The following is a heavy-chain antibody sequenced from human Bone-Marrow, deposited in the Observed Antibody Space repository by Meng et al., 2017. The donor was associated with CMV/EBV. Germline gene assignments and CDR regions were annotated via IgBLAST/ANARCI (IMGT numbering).Heavy chain of an antibody. CDR1: GFTFSSYW. V-gene: IGHV3-7*01. CDR2: IKQDESEK. D-gene: IGHD3-16*02. J-gene: IGHJ6*02. Sequence: GESLKISCAASGFTFSSYWMSWVRQAPGKGLEWVANIKQDESEKYYVDSVKGRFTISRDNAKNSLYLQMNSLRAEDTAVYYCARGSAGLSTDYYYYGMDVWGQGTTVTVSS. CDR3: ARGSAGLSTDYYYYGMDV.